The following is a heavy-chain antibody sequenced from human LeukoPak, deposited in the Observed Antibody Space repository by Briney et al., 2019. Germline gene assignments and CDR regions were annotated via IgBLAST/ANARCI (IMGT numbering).Heavy chain of an antibody. V-gene: IGHV1-18*01. CDR2: ISAYNGNT. CDR3: ARELDYGDYDY. Sequence: ASVKVSCKASGYTFTSYDINWVRQAPGQGLEWMGWISAYNGNTNYAQKLQGRVTMTTDTSTSTAYMELRSLRSDDTAVYYCARELDYGDYDYWGQGTLVTVSS. CDR1: GYTFTSYD. D-gene: IGHD4-17*01. J-gene: IGHJ4*02.